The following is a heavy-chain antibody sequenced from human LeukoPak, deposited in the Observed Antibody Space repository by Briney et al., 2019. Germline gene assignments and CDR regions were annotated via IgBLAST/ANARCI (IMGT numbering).Heavy chain of an antibody. V-gene: IGHV1-8*02. Sequence: ASVKVSCKASGGTFSSYAISWVRQAPGQGLEWMGWMNPNSGNTGYAQKFQGRVTMTRNTSISTAYMELSSLRSEDTAVYFCARKGPANYYYYYMDVWGKGTTVTVSS. D-gene: IGHD2-2*01. J-gene: IGHJ6*03. CDR1: GGTFSSYA. CDR2: MNPNSGNT. CDR3: ARKGPANYYYYYMDV.